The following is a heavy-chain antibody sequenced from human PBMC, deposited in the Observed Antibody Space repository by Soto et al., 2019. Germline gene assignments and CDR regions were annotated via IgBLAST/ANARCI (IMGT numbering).Heavy chain of an antibody. D-gene: IGHD3-3*01. CDR2: INAGNGNT. V-gene: IGHV1-3*01. CDR1: GYTFTSYA. J-gene: IGHJ6*02. CDR3: ARDLAYYDFWSGYYTRGMDV. Sequence: ASVKVSCKASGYTFTSYAMHWVRQAPGQRLEWMGWINAGNGNTKYSQKFQGRVTITRDTSASTAYMELSSLRSEDTAVYYCARDLAYYDFWSGYYTRGMDVWGQGTTVTV.